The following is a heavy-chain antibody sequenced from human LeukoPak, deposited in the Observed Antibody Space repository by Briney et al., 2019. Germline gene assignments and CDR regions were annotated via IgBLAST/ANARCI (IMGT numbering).Heavy chain of an antibody. J-gene: IGHJ4*02. V-gene: IGHV5-51*01. Sequence: GESLKISCKGSGYSFTNYWIGWVRQMPGKGLEWMGIISPDGSDTRYSPSFQGQVTISTDKSITTAYLQWSSLKASDTAMYYCARLTSSWSFDYWGQGTLVTVSS. CDR2: ISPDGSDT. CDR3: ARLTSSWSFDY. D-gene: IGHD6-13*01. CDR1: GYSFTNYW.